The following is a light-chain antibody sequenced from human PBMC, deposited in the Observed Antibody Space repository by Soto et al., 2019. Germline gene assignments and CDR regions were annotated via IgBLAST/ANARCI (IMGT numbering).Light chain of an antibody. CDR2: MNN. J-gene: IGLJ3*02. Sequence: QSVLTQPPSASGTPGQRVTISCSGGSSNIGFNFVYWYQQLPGTAPKLLIYMNNQRPSGVPDRFSGSKSGTSASLAISGLRSEDEADYYCATWDDSLSGPVFGGGTKVTVL. V-gene: IGLV1-47*01. CDR3: ATWDDSLSGPV. CDR1: SSNIGFNF.